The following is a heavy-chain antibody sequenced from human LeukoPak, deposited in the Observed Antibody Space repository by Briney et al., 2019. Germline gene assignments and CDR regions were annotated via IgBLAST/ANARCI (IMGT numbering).Heavy chain of an antibody. D-gene: IGHD1-14*01. V-gene: IGHV3-30-3*01. Sequence: PGRSLRLSCAASGFTFSSYAMHWVRQAPGKGLEWVAVISYDGSNKYYADSVKGRFTISRDNSKNTLYLQMNSLRAEDTAVYYCARVSRGPYNYYYYIDVWGKGTTVTVSS. J-gene: IGHJ6*03. CDR1: GFTFSSYA. CDR2: ISYDGSNK. CDR3: ARVSRGPYNYYYYIDV.